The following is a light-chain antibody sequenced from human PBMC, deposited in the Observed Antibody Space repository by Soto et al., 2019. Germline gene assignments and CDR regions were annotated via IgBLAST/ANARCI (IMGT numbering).Light chain of an antibody. CDR2: RTS. J-gene: IGKJ4*01. V-gene: IGKV3-15*01. CDR1: QFVTNN. Sequence: EIVMTQSPATLSVSPGERVTLSCRASQFVTNNVAWYQQKPGQAPRLLMFRTSSRATGFPARFSGSGSGTEFNLTISSLQSEDFGVYYCQQYNNWPRATFGGGTKVDIK. CDR3: QQYNNWPRAT.